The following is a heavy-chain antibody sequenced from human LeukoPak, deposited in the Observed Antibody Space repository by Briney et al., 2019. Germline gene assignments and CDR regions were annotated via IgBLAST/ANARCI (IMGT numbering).Heavy chain of an antibody. CDR1: GFTVSSYY. Sequence: GGSLRLSCAASGFTVSSYYMSWVRQAPGKGLECVSVIYSGGSTYYADSVKGRFTISRDNSKNTLYLQMNSLRAEDTAVYYCARGSIAAAGTDFDYWGQGTLVTVSS. J-gene: IGHJ4*02. CDR3: ARGSIAAAGTDFDY. D-gene: IGHD6-13*01. CDR2: IYSGGST. V-gene: IGHV3-53*01.